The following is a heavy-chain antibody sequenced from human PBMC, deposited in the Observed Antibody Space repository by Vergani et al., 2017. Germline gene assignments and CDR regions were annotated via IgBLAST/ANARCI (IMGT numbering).Heavy chain of an antibody. D-gene: IGHD3-10*01. CDR3: ARANRVGVNRYYYMDV. CDR2: IIPIFGTA. J-gene: IGHJ6*03. CDR1: GGTFSSYA. Sequence: QVQLVQSGAEVKKPGSSVKVSCKASGGTFSSYAISWVRQAPGQGLEWMGRIIPIFGTANYAQKFQGRVTITADESTSTAYMELSSLRAEDTAVYYWARANRVGVNRYYYMDVWGKGTTVTVSS. V-gene: IGHV1-69*15.